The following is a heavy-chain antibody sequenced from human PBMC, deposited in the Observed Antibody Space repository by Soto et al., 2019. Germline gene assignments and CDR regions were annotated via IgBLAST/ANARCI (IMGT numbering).Heavy chain of an antibody. D-gene: IGHD1-26*01. J-gene: IGHJ3*01. Sequence: EVQLVESGGGLVQPGRSLRLSCAASGFTFDDYAMHWVRQAPGKGLEWVSGISWNSGSIGYADSVKGRFTISRDNAKNSLYLQMNSLRAEDTALYYCAKADGVGEGIQEPFDFWGQGTMVTVTS. V-gene: IGHV3-9*01. CDR3: AKADGVGEGIQEPFDF. CDR1: GFTFDDYA. CDR2: ISWNSGSI.